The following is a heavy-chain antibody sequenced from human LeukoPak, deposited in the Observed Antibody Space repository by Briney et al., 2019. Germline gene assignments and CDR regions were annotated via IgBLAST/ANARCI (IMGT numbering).Heavy chain of an antibody. Sequence: PSETLSLTCTVSGGSISGYYWSWIRQPPGKGLEWIGYIYYSGSTNYNPSLKSRVTISVDTSKNQFSLKLSSVTAADTAVYYCARDRAYYDSSGYLDYWGQGTLVTVSS. J-gene: IGHJ4*02. CDR2: IYYSGST. V-gene: IGHV4-59*01. CDR3: ARDRAYYDSSGYLDY. D-gene: IGHD3-22*01. CDR1: GGSISGYY.